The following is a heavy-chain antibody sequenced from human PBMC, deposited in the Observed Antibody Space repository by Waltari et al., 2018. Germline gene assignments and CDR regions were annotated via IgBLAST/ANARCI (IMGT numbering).Heavy chain of an antibody. D-gene: IGHD2-15*01. CDR1: AIPLQSYR. J-gene: IGHJ6*02. Sequence: QVRLVGSGGGGVQPGRSLRTPCEGSAIPLQSYRMTWVRQPPRQGLEWVAVVSQFGANTFYADSVKGRFTISRDDSKNTVSLQIHSLRAEDTAVYFCAKDPAYSEYYYYGMDLWGQGTTVTVSS. CDR2: VSQFGANT. V-gene: IGHV3-30*18. CDR3: AKDPAYSEYYYYGMDL.